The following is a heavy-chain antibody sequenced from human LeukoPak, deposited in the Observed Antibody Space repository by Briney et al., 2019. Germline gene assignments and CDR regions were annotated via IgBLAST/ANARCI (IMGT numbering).Heavy chain of an antibody. CDR1: GFTFSSYG. Sequence: PGGSLRLSCAASGFTFSSYGMHWVRQAPGKGLEWVAVIWYDGSNKYYADSVKGRFTVSRDNSKNTLDLQMNSLGAEDTAIYFCAKGPYELDAFDIWGQGTMVTVSS. CDR2: IWYDGSNK. D-gene: IGHD1-1*01. V-gene: IGHV3-33*06. J-gene: IGHJ3*02. CDR3: AKGPYELDAFDI.